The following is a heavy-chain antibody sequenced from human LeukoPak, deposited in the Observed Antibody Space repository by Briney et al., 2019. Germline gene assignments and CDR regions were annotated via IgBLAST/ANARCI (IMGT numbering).Heavy chain of an antibody. J-gene: IGHJ4*02. V-gene: IGHV1-24*01. CDR3: ARGPARLYSGYDYGHFDY. CDR1: GYTLTELS. Sequence: ASVKVSCKVAGYTLTELSMHWVRQAPGKGLGWMGGFDPEDGETIYAQKFQGRVTMTEDTSTDTAYMELSSLRSEDTAVYYCARGPARLYSGYDYGHFDYWGQGTLVTVSS. D-gene: IGHD5-12*01. CDR2: FDPEDGET.